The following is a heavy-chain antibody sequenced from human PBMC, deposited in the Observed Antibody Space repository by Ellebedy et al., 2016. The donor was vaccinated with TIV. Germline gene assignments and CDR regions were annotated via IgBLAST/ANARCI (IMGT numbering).Heavy chain of an antibody. J-gene: IGHJ4*02. V-gene: IGHV4-34*01. Sequence: SETLSLXCAVYGGSFSGYYWSWIRQPPGKGLEWIGEINHSESTNYNPSLKSRVTISVDTSKNQFSLKLSSVTAADTAVYYCARVPRAARVDYWGQGTLVTVSS. CDR2: INHSEST. D-gene: IGHD6-6*01. CDR1: GGSFSGYY. CDR3: ARVPRAARVDY.